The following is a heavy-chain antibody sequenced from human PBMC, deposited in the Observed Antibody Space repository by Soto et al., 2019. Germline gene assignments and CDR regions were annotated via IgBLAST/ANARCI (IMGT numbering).Heavy chain of an antibody. Sequence: PGESLKISCKGSGYSFTSYWIGWVRQMPGKGLEWMGIIYPGDSDTRYSPSFQGQVTISADKSISTAYLQWSSLQASDTAMYYCAREKTAMDVPDEFDFWGQGTMVTVSS. CDR1: GYSFTSYW. D-gene: IGHD5-18*01. CDR2: IYPGDSDT. V-gene: IGHV5-51*01. CDR3: AREKTAMDVPDEFDF. J-gene: IGHJ3*01.